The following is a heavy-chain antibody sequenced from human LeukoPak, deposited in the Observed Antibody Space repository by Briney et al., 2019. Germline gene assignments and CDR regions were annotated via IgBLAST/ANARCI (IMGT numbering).Heavy chain of an antibody. D-gene: IGHD1-1*01. V-gene: IGHV3-23*01. Sequence: PGGSLRLSCAVSGLTFSNHALSWVRQAPGKGLEWVSAISGRDESTYYADSVKGRFTISRDNSKSTLYLQMSSLRAEDTAVYHCAKVTGTTNYWGQGNLVTVSS. CDR1: GLTFSNHA. J-gene: IGHJ4*02. CDR3: AKVTGTTNY. CDR2: ISGRDEST.